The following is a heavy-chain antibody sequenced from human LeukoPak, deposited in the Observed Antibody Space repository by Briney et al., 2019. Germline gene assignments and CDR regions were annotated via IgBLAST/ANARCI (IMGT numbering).Heavy chain of an antibody. CDR1: GGSISTYY. Sequence: SETLSLTCTVSGGSISTYYWSWIRRPPGKGLEWIAYIHASGPTNYNPSLKSRITISVDTSKNQFSLKLSSVTAADTAVYYCARAARPRYYYYYMDVWGKGTTVTVS. CDR3: ARAARPRYYYYYMDV. D-gene: IGHD6-6*01. CDR2: IHASGPT. J-gene: IGHJ6*03. V-gene: IGHV4-4*09.